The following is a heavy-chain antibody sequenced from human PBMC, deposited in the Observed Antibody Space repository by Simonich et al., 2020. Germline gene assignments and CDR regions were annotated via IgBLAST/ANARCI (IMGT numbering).Heavy chain of an antibody. V-gene: IGHV1-18*01. CDR1: GYTFTSYG. Sequence: QVQLVQSGAEVKKPGASVKVSCKASGYTFTSYGISWVQQAPGQGLEWMGGISAYNGNTNYTQKLQGRVTMTTDTSTSTAYMELRSLRSDDTAVYYCARASRGTWWYYYFDYWGQGTLVTVSS. D-gene: IGHD2-15*01. J-gene: IGHJ4*02. CDR2: ISAYNGNT. CDR3: ARASRGTWWYYYFDY.